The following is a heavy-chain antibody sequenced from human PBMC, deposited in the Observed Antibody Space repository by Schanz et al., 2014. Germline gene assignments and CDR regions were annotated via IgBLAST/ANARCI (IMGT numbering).Heavy chain of an antibody. CDR1: GFTFRNYA. D-gene: IGHD1-26*01. CDR2: ISGSGGST. Sequence: VQLLESGGGLVQPGGSLTLSCSASGFTFRNYALSWVRQAPGKGLAWVSAISGSGGSTYYADSVKGRFTISRDNSNHTLYLQMNSLRADDTAVYYCAKELYSGSHYGWFVPGGQGTLVTVSS. CDR3: AKELYSGSHYGWFVP. V-gene: IGHV3-23*01. J-gene: IGHJ5*02.